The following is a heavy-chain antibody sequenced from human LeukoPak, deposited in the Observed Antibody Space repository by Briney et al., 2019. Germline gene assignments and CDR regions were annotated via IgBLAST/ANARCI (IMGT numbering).Heavy chain of an antibody. CDR3: TRMAWRSRPFDY. D-gene: IGHD2-2*01. CDR1: GFTFSDYY. CDR2: IKQDGSEK. V-gene: IGHV3-7*01. Sequence: GGSLRLSCATSGFTFSDYYMSWVRQAPGKGLEWVANIKQDGSEKYYVDPVKGRFTISRDNAKNSLYLQMNSLRAEDTAVYYCTRMAWRSRPFDYWGQGTLVTVSS. J-gene: IGHJ4*02.